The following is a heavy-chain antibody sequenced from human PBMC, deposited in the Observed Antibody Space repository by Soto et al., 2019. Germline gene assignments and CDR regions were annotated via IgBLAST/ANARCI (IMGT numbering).Heavy chain of an antibody. CDR2: IYYSGST. CDR3: ARGRRGYCSGGSCYKFGWFEP. CDR1: GGFISSGGYY. V-gene: IGHV4-31*03. D-gene: IGHD2-15*01. Sequence: PSETLSLTCTVSGGFISSGGYYWSWIRQHPGKGLEWIGYIYYSGSTYYNPSLKSRVTISVDTSKNQFSLKLSSVTAANTPVYYCARGRRGYCSGGSCYKFGWFEPWGQRNLVTVTS. J-gene: IGHJ5*02.